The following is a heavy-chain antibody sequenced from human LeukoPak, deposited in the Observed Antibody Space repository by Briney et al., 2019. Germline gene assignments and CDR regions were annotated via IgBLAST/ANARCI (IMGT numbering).Heavy chain of an antibody. CDR2: IYDSGST. J-gene: IGHJ4*02. Sequence: PSETLPLTCTVSGDSISRDFWSWIRQPPGKGLEWIGYIYDSGSTNYNPSLKSRVTMSIDTSKNQFSLRLTSVTAADTAVYYCARKEGTIWGQGTLVTVSS. CDR3: ARKEGTI. D-gene: IGHD2-2*01. V-gene: IGHV4-59*01. CDR1: GDSISRDF.